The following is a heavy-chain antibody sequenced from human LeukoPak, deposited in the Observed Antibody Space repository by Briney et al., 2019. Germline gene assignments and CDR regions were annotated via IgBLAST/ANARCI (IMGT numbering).Heavy chain of an antibody. J-gene: IGHJ6*02. V-gene: IGHV1-69*04. Sequence: SVKVSCKASGGTFSSYAISWVRQAPGQGLEWMGRIIPIFGIANYAQKFQGRVTITADNSTSTAYMELSSLRSEDTAVYYCARDHLITVTTTGDYYYYGMDVWGQGTTVTVSS. D-gene: IGHD4-17*01. CDR2: IIPIFGIA. CDR3: ARDHLITVTTTGDYYYYGMDV. CDR1: GGTFSSYA.